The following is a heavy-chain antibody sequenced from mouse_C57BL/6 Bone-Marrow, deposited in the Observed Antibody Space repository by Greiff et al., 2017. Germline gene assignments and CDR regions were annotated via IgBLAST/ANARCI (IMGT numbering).Heavy chain of an antibody. CDR3: AALGDYGFAY. CDR2: INPNNGGT. D-gene: IGHD2-4*01. CDR1: GYTFTDYY. Sequence: EVQLQQSGPERVKPGASVKISCKASGYTFTDYYMNWVKQSNGKSLEWIGDINPNNGGTSYNQKFKGKATLTVDKSSSTAYMELRSLTSEDSAVYYCAALGDYGFAYWGQGTLVTVSA. J-gene: IGHJ3*01. V-gene: IGHV1-26*01.